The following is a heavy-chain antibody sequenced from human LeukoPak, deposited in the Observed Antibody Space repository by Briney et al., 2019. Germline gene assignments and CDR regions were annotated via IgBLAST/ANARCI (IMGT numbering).Heavy chain of an antibody. CDR1: GFTFSSYW. Sequence: GGSLRLSRAASGFTFSSYWMSWVRQAPGKGLEWVANIKQDGSEKYYVDSVRGRFTISRDNAKNSLYLQMNSLRAEDTAVYYCARDRPIAAAGHVYWGQGTLVTVSS. D-gene: IGHD6-13*01. CDR3: ARDRPIAAAGHVY. CDR2: IKQDGSEK. V-gene: IGHV3-7*01. J-gene: IGHJ4*02.